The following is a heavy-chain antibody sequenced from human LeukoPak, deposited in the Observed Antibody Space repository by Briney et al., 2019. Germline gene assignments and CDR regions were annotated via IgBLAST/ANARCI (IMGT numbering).Heavy chain of an antibody. CDR3: ARGRVGEQCSGGSCYHLDP. D-gene: IGHD2-15*01. Sequence: ASVKVSCKASGYTSPTYGINWVRQAAGQGLEWMGWMNLKSGNTDYAQKFQGRVSMTRDTSISTAYMELSRLRSEDTAMYYCARGRVGEQCSGGSCYHLDPWGQGILVTVSS. CDR1: GYTSPTYG. V-gene: IGHV1-8*01. J-gene: IGHJ5*02. CDR2: MNLKSGNT.